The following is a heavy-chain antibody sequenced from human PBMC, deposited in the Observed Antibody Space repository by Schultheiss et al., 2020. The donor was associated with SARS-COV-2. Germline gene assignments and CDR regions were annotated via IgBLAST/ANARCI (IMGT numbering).Heavy chain of an antibody. J-gene: IGHJ5*02. CDR1: GFTFSSYA. V-gene: IGHV3-33*06. CDR3: AKSILIVWFGESGFDP. CDR2: IWYDGSNK. D-gene: IGHD3-10*01. Sequence: GESLKISCAASGFTFSSYAMHWVRQAPGKGLEWVAVIWYDGSNKYYADSVKGRLTISRDNAKNSLYLQVNSLRAEDTAVYYCAKSILIVWFGESGFDPWGQGTLVTVSS.